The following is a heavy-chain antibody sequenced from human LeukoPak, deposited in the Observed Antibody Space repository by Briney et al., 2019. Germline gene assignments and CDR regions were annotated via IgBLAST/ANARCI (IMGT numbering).Heavy chain of an antibody. V-gene: IGHV4-34*01. CDR1: GGSFSGYY. D-gene: IGHD3-22*01. CDR2: INHSGST. CDR3: AREDTMIVVVTHISAFDI. J-gene: IGHJ3*02. Sequence: PSETLSLTCAVYGGSFSGYYWSWICQPPGKGLEWIGEINHSGSTNYNPSLKSRVTISVDTSKNQFSLKLSSVTAADTAVYYCAREDTMIVVVTHISAFDIWGQGTMVTVSS.